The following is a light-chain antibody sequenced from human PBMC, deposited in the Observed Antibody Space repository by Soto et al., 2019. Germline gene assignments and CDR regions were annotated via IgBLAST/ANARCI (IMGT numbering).Light chain of an antibody. CDR1: QSISSW. J-gene: IGKJ1*01. Sequence: DIQMTQSPSTLSASVGDRVTITCRASQSISSWLAWYQQKPGKAPKLLIYKASSLESEVPSRFSGSGSGTEFTLTMSSLQPDDFATYYCQQYNSYWTFGQGTKVEIK. CDR3: QQYNSYWT. CDR2: KAS. V-gene: IGKV1-5*03.